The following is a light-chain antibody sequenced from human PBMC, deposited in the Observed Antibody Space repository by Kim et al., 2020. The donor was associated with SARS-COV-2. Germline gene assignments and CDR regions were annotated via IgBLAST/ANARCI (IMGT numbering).Light chain of an antibody. CDR1: KLGDKY. CDR3: QAWDSTWV. Sequence: VSVSTGQTASITCSGDKLGDKYACWYQQKPGQSPVLVIYQDSKRPSGIPERFSGSNSGNTATLTISGTQAMDKADYYCQAWDSTWVFGGGTQLTVL. J-gene: IGLJ3*02. V-gene: IGLV3-1*01. CDR2: QDS.